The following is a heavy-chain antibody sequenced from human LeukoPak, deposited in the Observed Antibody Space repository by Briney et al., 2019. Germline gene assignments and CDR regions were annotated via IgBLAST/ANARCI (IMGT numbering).Heavy chain of an antibody. J-gene: IGHJ4*02. CDR1: GGSFSGYY. CDR3: AGYSGSPRYFDY. CDR2: IIHSGST. D-gene: IGHD6-6*01. V-gene: IGHV4-34*12. Sequence: SETLSLTCAVYGGSFSGYYWSWIRQTPGKGLGWIGEIIHSGSTNYNPSLKSRVTISLDAAKSQFSLKMTSVTAADTAVYYCAGYSGSPRYFDYWGQGTLVTVSS.